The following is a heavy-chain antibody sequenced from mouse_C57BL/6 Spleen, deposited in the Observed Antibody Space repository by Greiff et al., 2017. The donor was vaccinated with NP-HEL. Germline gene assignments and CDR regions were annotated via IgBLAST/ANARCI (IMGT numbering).Heavy chain of an antibody. Sequence: QVQLQQSGPELVKPGASVKISCKASGYAFSSSWMNWVKQRPGKGLEWIGRIYPGDGDTNYNGQFKGKATLTADKSSSTAYMQLSSLTSEDSAVYFCARRDYYGSSYFDYWGQGTTLTVSS. CDR3: ARRDYYGSSYFDY. V-gene: IGHV1-82*01. CDR1: GYAFSSSW. D-gene: IGHD1-1*01. CDR2: IYPGDGDT. J-gene: IGHJ2*01.